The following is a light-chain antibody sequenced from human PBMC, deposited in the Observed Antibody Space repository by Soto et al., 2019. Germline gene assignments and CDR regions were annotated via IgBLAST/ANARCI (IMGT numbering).Light chain of an antibody. J-gene: IGLJ1*01. CDR2: EVT. Sequence: QSVVTQPASVSGSPRQSVTISCSGSDIGNYNLVSWYQHLPGRAPKLLIFEVTMRPSGISDRFSGSKSASTASLTISGLQAEDEGDYYCASYAGSRTYVFGSGTKVTVL. V-gene: IGLV2-23*02. CDR1: SDIGNYNL. CDR3: ASYAGSRTYV.